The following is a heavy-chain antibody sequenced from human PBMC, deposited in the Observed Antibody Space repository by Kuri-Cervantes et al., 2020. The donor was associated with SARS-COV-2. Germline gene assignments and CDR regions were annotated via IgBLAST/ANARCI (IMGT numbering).Heavy chain of an antibody. Sequence: GESLKISCEASGFTFSTYDMIWVRQAPGKGLEWVSYMNTSAVYYAESVRGRFTISRDNGRNSLYPQMNSLRADDAAIYYCARVYYYGSTEFDCWGQGTLVTVSS. J-gene: IGHJ4*02. CDR3: ARVYYYGSTEFDC. V-gene: IGHV3-48*03. CDR2: MNTSAV. D-gene: IGHD3-10*01. CDR1: GFTFSTYD.